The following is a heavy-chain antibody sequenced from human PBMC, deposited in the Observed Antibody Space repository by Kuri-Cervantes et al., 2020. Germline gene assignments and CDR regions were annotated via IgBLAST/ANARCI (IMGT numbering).Heavy chain of an antibody. Sequence: GESLKISCAAPGFTFSSYGMHWVRQAPGKGLEWVAVISYDGSNKYYADSVKGRFTISRDNSKNTLYLQMNSLRAEDTALYYCAKATHCGGDCYSVWGYGMDVWGQGTTVTVSS. D-gene: IGHD2-21*02. V-gene: IGHV3-30*18. J-gene: IGHJ6*02. CDR1: GFTFSSYG. CDR3: AKATHCGGDCYSVWGYGMDV. CDR2: ISYDGSNK.